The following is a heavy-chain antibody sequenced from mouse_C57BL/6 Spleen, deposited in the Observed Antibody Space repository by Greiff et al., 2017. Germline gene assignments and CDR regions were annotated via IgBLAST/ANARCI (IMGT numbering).Heavy chain of an antibody. CDR1: GFSFTTYA. CDR2: IRSKSNNYAT. CDR3: ERQGGEIYYGNVWYFDV. J-gene: IGHJ1*03. D-gene: IGHD2-1*01. V-gene: IGHV10-1*01. Sequence: EVQGVESGGGLVQPKGSLKLSCAASGFSFTTYAMNWVRQAPGKGLEWVARIRSKSNNYATSYADSVQDRFTISSDDSESMRYLQMKKLRTEDTAMYYCERQGGEIYYGNVWYFDVWGTGTTVTVSS.